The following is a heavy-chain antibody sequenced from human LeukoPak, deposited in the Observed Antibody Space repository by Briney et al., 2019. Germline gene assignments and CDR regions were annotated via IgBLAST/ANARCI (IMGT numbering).Heavy chain of an antibody. J-gene: IGHJ3*02. CDR2: INHSGST. CDR1: GGSFSGYY. CDR3: ARHGNFDWLFSVGAFDI. V-gene: IGHV4-34*01. D-gene: IGHD3-9*01. Sequence: SETLSLTCAVYGGSFSGYYWSWLRQPPGKGLEWIGEINHSGSTNYHPSLKSRVTISVDTSKNQFSLKLSSGTAADTAVYYCARHGNFDWLFSVGAFDIWGQGTMVTVSS.